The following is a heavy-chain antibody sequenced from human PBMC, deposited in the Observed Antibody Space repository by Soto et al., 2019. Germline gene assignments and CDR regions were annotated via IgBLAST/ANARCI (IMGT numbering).Heavy chain of an antibody. Sequence: SETLSLTCTVSGGTISSSRHYWCCIRQPPGKGLEWIGSIYYSGDTYYNPSLKSRVTISVDTSKNQFSVKLNSVTAADTAVYYCFREGGIVGATIVDYSGQGTPVTV. J-gene: IGHJ4*02. V-gene: IGHV4-39*03. CDR2: IYYSGDT. D-gene: IGHD1-26*01. CDR3: FREGGIVGATIVDY. CDR1: GGTISSSRHY.